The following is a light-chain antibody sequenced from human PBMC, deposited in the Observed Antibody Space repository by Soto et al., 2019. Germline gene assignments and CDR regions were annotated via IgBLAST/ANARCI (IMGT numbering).Light chain of an antibody. V-gene: IGLV2-14*01. CDR1: SSDLAIYNY. J-gene: IGLJ1*01. Sequence: QSALTQPASVSGSPGQSITISCTGTSSDLAIYNYVSWYQQHPGKVPKLIISEVRNRPSGVSDRFSGSKSGNSASLTISGLQTEDEADYYCSSYTTTSTQVFGSGTKLTVL. CDR3: SSYTTTSTQV. CDR2: EVR.